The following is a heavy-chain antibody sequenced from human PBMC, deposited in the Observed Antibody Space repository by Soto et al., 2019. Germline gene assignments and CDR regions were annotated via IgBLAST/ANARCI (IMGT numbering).Heavy chain of an antibody. V-gene: IGHV1-69*04. CDR1: GGTFSSYT. J-gene: IGHJ6*02. CDR2: IIPILGIA. Sequence: GASVKVSCKASGGTFSSYTISWVRQAPGQGLEWMGRIIPILGIANYAQKFQGRVTITADKSTSTVYMELSSLRSEDTAVCYCARDREKQWLAPATYGMDVWGQGTTVTVSS. CDR3: ARDREKQWLAPATYGMDV. D-gene: IGHD6-19*01.